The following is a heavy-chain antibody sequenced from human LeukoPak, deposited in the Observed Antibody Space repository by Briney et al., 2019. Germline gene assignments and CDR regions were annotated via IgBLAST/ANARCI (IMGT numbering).Heavy chain of an antibody. CDR1: GITLSNYG. Sequence: GSLRLSCAVSGITLSNYGMSWVRQAPGKGLEWVAGISDSGSTNYADSVKGRFTISRDSPKNTLYLQMHSLRAEDTAVYFCAKRGVVIRVILVGFHKQAYYFDSWGQGALVTVSS. CDR2: ISDSGST. D-gene: IGHD3-22*01. CDR3: AKRGVVIRVILVGFHKQAYYFDS. V-gene: IGHV3-23*01. J-gene: IGHJ4*02.